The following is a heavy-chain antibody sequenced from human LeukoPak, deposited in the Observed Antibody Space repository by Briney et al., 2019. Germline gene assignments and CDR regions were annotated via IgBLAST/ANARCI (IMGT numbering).Heavy chain of an antibody. CDR1: GFTFSSYS. CDR2: ISSSSSYI. Sequence: PGGSLRLSCAASGFTFSSYSMNWVRQAPGKGLEWVSSISSSSSYIYYADSVKGRFTISRDNSKNTLYLQMNSLRAEDTAVYYCARDPYYYDSSGLLTPYYFDYWGQGTLVTVSS. CDR3: ARDPYYYDSSGLLTPYYFDY. D-gene: IGHD3-22*01. V-gene: IGHV3-21*01. J-gene: IGHJ4*02.